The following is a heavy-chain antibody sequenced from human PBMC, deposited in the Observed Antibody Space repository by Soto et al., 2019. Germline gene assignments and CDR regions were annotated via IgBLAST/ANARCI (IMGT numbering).Heavy chain of an antibody. Sequence: QVLLQESGPGQVKASQTLSLTCTVSGVSMSSGGYYWSWIRQHPGKGLEWLGYIYYSGSTYYNPSLKSRVIISVDTSKNQFSLKLSSVTAADTAVYYCASSFYGAGSYCLDYWGQGTLVTVSS. CDR1: GVSMSSGGYY. CDR2: IYYSGST. V-gene: IGHV4-31*03. D-gene: IGHD3-10*01. J-gene: IGHJ4*02. CDR3: ASSFYGAGSYCLDY.